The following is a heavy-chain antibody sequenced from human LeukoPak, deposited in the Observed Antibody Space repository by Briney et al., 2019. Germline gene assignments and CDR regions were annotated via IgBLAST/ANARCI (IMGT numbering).Heavy chain of an antibody. V-gene: IGHV4-59*01. CDR3: ARDRADSYYYDSSGPTLYYYYYYMDV. Sequence: PSETLSLTCTVSGGSIRSYYWSWIRQPPGKGLEWIGYIYYSGNTNYNPSLKSRLTISVDTSKNQFSLKLSSVTAADTAVYYCARDRADSYYYDSSGPTLYYYYYYMDVWGKGTTVTISS. CDR1: GGSIRSYY. CDR2: IYYSGNT. D-gene: IGHD3-22*01. J-gene: IGHJ6*03.